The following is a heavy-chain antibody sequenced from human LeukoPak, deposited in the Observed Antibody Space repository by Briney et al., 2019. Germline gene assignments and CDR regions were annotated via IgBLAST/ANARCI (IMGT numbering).Heavy chain of an antibody. CDR3: ARGYSSGWFADFDY. V-gene: IGHV4-30-4*08. D-gene: IGHD6-19*01. Sequence: TLSLTCTVSAGSISSGDYYWSWIRQPPGKGLEWIGYIYYSGSTSYNHSLKIRVTISVDTSKNQSSLKLSSVTAADTAVYYCARGYSSGWFADFDYWGQGTLVTVSS. CDR2: IYYSGST. J-gene: IGHJ4*02. CDR1: AGSISSGDYY.